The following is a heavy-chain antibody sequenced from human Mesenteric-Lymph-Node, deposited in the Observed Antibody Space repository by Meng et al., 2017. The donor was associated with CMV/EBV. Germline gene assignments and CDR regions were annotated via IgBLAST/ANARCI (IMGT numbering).Heavy chain of an antibody. Sequence: GESLKISCTVSGFTFGNYWMTWVRQAPGKGLEWVANINQDGSVRYYGDSVKGRFTISRDNAKNSLYLQMNSLRAEDTAVYYCARDTPAAAGFDPWGQGTLVTVSS. CDR2: INQDGSVR. CDR3: ARDTPAAAGFDP. V-gene: IGHV3-7*01. J-gene: IGHJ5*02. D-gene: IGHD6-13*01. CDR1: GFTFGNYW.